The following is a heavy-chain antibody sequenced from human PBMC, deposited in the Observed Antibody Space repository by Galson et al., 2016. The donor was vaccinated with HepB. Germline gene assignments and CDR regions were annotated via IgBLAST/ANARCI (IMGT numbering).Heavy chain of an antibody. Sequence: SLRLSCAASGFTFTQCWMHWVRLVPGKGLAWVGRINNDGSSTNYADSAKGRFTITRDNAENTVYLQMNSLTVEDTAIYFCARGPRYQVHYAMDAWGRGTTVTVS. CDR2: INNDGSST. CDR1: GFTFTQCW. J-gene: IGHJ6*02. CDR3: ARGPRYQVHYAMDA. D-gene: IGHD2-2*01. V-gene: IGHV3-74*01.